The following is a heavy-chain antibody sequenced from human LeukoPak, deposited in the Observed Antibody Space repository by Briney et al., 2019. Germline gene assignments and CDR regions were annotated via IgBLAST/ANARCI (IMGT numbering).Heavy chain of an antibody. D-gene: IGHD6-19*01. J-gene: IGHJ4*02. V-gene: IGHV1-18*01. CDR3: ARAGSGSGWYFDC. CDR2: ISPYNGNT. Sequence: ASVKVSCKASGYDFTSLGITWVRRAPGQGLEWMGWISPYNGNTRYAQKFQGRVAMTTDTSPTTAYIELRGLRFNDTAVYYCARAGSGSGWYFDCWGQGTLVTVSS. CDR1: GYDFTSLG.